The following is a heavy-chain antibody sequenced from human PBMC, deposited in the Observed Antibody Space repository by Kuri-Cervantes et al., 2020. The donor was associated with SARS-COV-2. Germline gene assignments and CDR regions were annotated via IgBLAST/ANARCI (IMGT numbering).Heavy chain of an antibody. J-gene: IGHJ5*02. CDR3: ARQKYQLLYNWFDP. CDR2: IYPGDSDT. CDR1: GYSFTSYW. Sequence: KVSCKGSGYSFTSYWCGWVRQMPGKGLEWMGIIYPGDSDTRYSPSFKGQVTISADKSISTAYLQWSSLKASDTAMYYCARQKYQLLYNWFDPWGQGTLVTVSS. D-gene: IGHD2-2*01. V-gene: IGHV5-51*01.